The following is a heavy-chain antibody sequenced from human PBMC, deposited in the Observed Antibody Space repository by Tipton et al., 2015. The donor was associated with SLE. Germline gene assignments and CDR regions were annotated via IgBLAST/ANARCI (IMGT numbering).Heavy chain of an antibody. CDR3: AICCSGGSFDY. J-gene: IGHJ4*02. CDR2: IYYSGST. Sequence: TLSLTCTVSGGSISSSRYYWGWIRQPPGKGLEWIGSIYYSGSTYYNPSLKSRVTISVDTSKNQFSLKLSSVTAADTAVYYCAICCSGGSFDYWGQGTLVTVSS. CDR1: GGSISSSRYY. V-gene: IGHV4-39*07. D-gene: IGHD2-15*01.